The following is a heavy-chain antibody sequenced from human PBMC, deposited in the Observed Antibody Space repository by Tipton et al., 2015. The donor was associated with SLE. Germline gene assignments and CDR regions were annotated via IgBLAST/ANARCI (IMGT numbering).Heavy chain of an antibody. V-gene: IGHV3-23*01. Sequence: SLRLSCAASGFTFSSYAMSWVRQAPGKGLEWVSTISGSVGSTYYADSVKGRFTISRDNSKNTLYMEMNRLRADDTAVYYCAKGGGRYKDIDFWGQGTLVTVSS. J-gene: IGHJ4*02. CDR1: GFTFSSYA. CDR2: ISGSVGST. D-gene: IGHD1-26*01. CDR3: AKGGGRYKDIDF.